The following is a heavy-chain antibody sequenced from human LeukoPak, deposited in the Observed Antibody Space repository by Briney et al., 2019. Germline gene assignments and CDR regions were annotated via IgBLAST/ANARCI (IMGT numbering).Heavy chain of an antibody. V-gene: IGHV3-23*01. J-gene: IGHJ6*02. CDR2: MCGSSGSTT. Sequence: PGGSLRLSCAASGFTFSHYAMRGVRQAPGKGLEWVSAMCGSSGSTTIYAASVRGRLILSRDNSKNTLYFQMHSLRAEDTAVYYCAKNHGSGRGVPYAMDVWCPGTTVIVS. D-gene: IGHD3-10*01. CDR3: AKNHGSGRGVPYAMDV. CDR1: GFTFSHYA.